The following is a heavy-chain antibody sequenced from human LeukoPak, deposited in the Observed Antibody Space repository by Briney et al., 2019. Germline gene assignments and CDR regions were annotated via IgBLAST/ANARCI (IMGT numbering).Heavy chain of an antibody. V-gene: IGHV3-21*01. CDR2: ISSSSSYI. J-gene: IGHJ6*04. D-gene: IGHD3-10*01. CDR3: ARDATHGSGYYYGMDV. Sequence: GGSLRLSCAASGFTFSSYSMNWVRQAPGKGLEWVSSISSSSSYIYYADSVKGRFTISRDNAKTSLYLQMNSLRAEDTAVYYCARDATHGSGYYYGMDVWGKGTTVTVSS. CDR1: GFTFSSYS.